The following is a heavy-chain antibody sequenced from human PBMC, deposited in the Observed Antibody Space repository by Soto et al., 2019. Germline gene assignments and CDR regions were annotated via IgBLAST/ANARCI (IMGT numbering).Heavy chain of an antibody. D-gene: IGHD6-19*01. CDR3: AKFKEQWLDFYYYGMDV. Sequence: GESLKISCAASGFTFSSYAMSWVRQAPGKGLEWVSAISGSGGSTYYADSVKGRFTISRDNSKNTLYLQMNSLRAEDTAVYYCAKFKEQWLDFYYYGMDVWGQGTTVTVSS. V-gene: IGHV3-23*01. CDR1: GFTFSSYA. J-gene: IGHJ6*02. CDR2: ISGSGGST.